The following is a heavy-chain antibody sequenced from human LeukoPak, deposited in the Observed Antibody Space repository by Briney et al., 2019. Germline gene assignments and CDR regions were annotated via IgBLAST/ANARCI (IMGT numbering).Heavy chain of an antibody. J-gene: IGHJ6*03. Sequence: QSGGSLRLSCAASGFTFSSYGMSWVRQAPGKGLEWVSAISGSGGSTYYADSVKGRFTISRDNSKNTLYLQMNSLRAEDTAVYYCAKDESAGSYYYYYYMDVWGKGTRSPSP. CDR1: GFTFSSYG. CDR3: AKDESAGSYYYYYYMDV. CDR2: ISGSGGST. V-gene: IGHV3-23*01.